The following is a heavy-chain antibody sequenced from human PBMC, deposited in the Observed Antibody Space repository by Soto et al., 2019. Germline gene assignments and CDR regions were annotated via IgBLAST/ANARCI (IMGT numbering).Heavy chain of an antibody. V-gene: IGHV3-21*01. CDR3: ARINSSSWHGIDYYYYGMDV. CDR2: ISSSSSYI. J-gene: IGHJ6*02. CDR1: GFTFSSYS. Sequence: PGGSLRLSCAASGFTFSSYSMNWVRQAPGKGLEWVSSISSSSSYIYYADSVKGRFTISRDNAKNSLYLQMNSLRAEDTAVYYCARINSSSWHGIDYYYYGMDVWGQGTTVTVSS. D-gene: IGHD6-13*01.